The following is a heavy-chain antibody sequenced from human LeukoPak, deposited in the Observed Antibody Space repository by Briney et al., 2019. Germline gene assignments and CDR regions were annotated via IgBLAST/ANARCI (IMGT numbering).Heavy chain of an antibody. V-gene: IGHV1-2*02. Sequence: GASVKVSCKASGYTFTGYYMHWVRQAPGQGLEWMGWINPNSGGTNYAQKFQGRVTMTRDTSISTAYMELSRLRSDDTAVYYCARASGWEPAADFDYWGQGTLVTVSS. D-gene: IGHD1-26*01. CDR2: INPNSGGT. CDR3: ARASGWEPAADFDY. CDR1: GYTFTGYY. J-gene: IGHJ4*02.